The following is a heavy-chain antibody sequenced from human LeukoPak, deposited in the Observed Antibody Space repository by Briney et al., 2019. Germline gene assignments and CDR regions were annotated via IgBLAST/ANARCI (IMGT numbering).Heavy chain of an antibody. CDR1: GFTFSSYG. J-gene: IGHJ5*02. Sequence: GRSLRLSCAASGFTFSSYGMHWVRQAPGKGLEWVAIIWYDGSNKYYADSVKGRFTISRDNSKNTLYLQMNSLRAEDTAVYYCAKDLGKGDLWFDPWGQGTLVTVSS. CDR3: AKDLGKGDLWFDP. V-gene: IGHV3-33*06. D-gene: IGHD3-16*01. CDR2: IWYDGSNK.